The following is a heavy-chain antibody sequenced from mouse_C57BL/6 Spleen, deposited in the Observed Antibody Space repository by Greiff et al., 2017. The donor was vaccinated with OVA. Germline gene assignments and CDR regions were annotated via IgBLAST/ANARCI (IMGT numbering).Heavy chain of an antibody. Sequence: QVQLKESGAELVRPGASVTLSCKASGYTFTDYEMHWVKQTPVHGLEWIGAIDPETGGTAYNQKFKGKAILTADKSSSTAYMELRSLTSEDSAVYYCTRDDYDADWGQGTLVTVSA. CDR1: GYTFTDYE. D-gene: IGHD2-4*01. J-gene: IGHJ3*01. CDR3: TRDDYDAD. V-gene: IGHV1-15*01. CDR2: IDPETGGT.